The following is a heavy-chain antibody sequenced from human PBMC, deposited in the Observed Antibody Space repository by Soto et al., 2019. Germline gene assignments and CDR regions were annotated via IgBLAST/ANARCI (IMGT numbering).Heavy chain of an antibody. D-gene: IGHD4-17*01. CDR3: ARPFGDYGDYAWSLRY. CDR1: GYTFSGYA. J-gene: IGHJ4*02. CDR2: ISAYNGNT. V-gene: IGHV1-18*01. Sequence: QVQLVQSGAEVKKPGASVKVSCKASGYTFSGYAMGWVRQAPGQGLEWMGWISAYNGNTDYAQKFQGRVTMTIDTSTSTAYMELRSLTSDDSAVYYCARPFGDYGDYAWSLRYWGQGTLVTVSS.